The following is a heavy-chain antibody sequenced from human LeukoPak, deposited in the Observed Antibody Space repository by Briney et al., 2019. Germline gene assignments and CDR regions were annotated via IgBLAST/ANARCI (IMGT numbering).Heavy chain of an antibody. Sequence: SQTLSLTCTVSGGSISSGDYYWSWIRQPPGKGLEWIGYIYYSGSTYYNPSLKSRVTISVDTSKNQFSLKLSSVTAADMAVYYCARDTHSGYDGYWGQGTLVTVSS. CDR1: GGSISSGDYY. CDR2: IYYSGST. CDR3: ARDTHSGYDGY. V-gene: IGHV4-30-4*01. J-gene: IGHJ4*02. D-gene: IGHD5-12*01.